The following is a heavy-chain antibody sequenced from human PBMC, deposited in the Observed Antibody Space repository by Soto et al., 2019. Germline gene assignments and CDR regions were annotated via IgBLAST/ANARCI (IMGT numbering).Heavy chain of an antibody. CDR1: GFTFSGSV. CDR2: IRNKANNYAT. D-gene: IGHD3-3*01. J-gene: IGHJ4*02. Sequence: EVQLVESGGGLVQPGGSLKLSCAASGFTFSGSVMHWVRQASGKGLEWVGRIRNKANNYATAYAVSVKGKFTISRDDSRNTAYLQMNSLNTEDTAVYYCARGVYDFWNGHPKGLDYWGQGTVVTVSS. V-gene: IGHV3-73*02. CDR3: ARGVYDFWNGHPKGLDY.